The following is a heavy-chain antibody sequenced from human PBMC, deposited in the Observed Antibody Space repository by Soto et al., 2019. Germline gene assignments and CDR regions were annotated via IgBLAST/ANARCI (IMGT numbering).Heavy chain of an antibody. CDR3: ARRWGRSFDS. D-gene: IGHD2-15*01. J-gene: IGHJ4*02. CDR2: IYYSGST. V-gene: IGHV4-59*08. CDR1: GGSISSYY. Sequence: SETLSLTCTVSGGSISSYYWSWIRQPPGKGLEWIGYIYYSGSTNYNPSLKSRVTISVDTSKNQFSLKLSSVTAADTAVYYCARRWGRSFDSWGQGTLVTGSS.